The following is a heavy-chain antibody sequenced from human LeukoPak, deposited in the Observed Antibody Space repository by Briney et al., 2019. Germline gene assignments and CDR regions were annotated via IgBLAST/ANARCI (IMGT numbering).Heavy chain of an antibody. CDR2: ISSSGVTI. Sequence: GGSLRLSCATSGFTFSSYSMNWVRQAPGKGLEWVSYISSSGVTIYYADSVRGRFTISRDNARNSLYLQMNSLRAEDTAVYYCARARVGGGAFDIWGQGTMVTVSS. V-gene: IGHV3-48*01. J-gene: IGHJ3*02. CDR1: GFTFSSYS. CDR3: ARARVGGGAFDI. D-gene: IGHD1-26*01.